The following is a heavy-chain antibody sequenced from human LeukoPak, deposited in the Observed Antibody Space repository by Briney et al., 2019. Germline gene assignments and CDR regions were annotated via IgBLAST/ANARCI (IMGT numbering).Heavy chain of an antibody. CDR2: IRYDGSSK. CDR1: GFAFSSDA. J-gene: IGHJ4*02. D-gene: IGHD3-10*01. Sequence: GGSLRLSCAASGFAFSSDAMSWVRQAPGKGLEWLAYIRYDGSSKYYADFVKGRFTISRDYSKNTLYLHMNSLRAEDTAVYYCARDQAGSGHYADYWGQGTLVTVSS. CDR3: ARDQAGSGHYADY. V-gene: IGHV3-30*02.